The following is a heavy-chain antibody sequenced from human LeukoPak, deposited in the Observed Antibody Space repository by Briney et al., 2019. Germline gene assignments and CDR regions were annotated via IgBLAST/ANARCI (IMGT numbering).Heavy chain of an antibody. V-gene: IGHV4-34*01. CDR2: INHRGVT. Sequence: PSETLSLTCAVYGGSFSDYYWTWVRQPPGKGREWIGEINHRGVTTYYPSLKSRVTISVDTSKNQFSLKLSSVTAADTAVYYCARHVWLQSGGLYYFDYWGQGTLVTVSS. J-gene: IGHJ4*02. D-gene: IGHD5-12*01. CDR1: GGSFSDYY. CDR3: ARHVWLQSGGLYYFDY.